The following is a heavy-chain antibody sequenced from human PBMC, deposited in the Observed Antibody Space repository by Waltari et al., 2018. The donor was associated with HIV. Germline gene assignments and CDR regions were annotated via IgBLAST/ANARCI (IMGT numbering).Heavy chain of an antibody. CDR1: GFTFSKYA. Sequence: EVQVVESGGGWVQPGGCVRLSCAASGFTFSKYAMSWVRQAPGKGLEWVAAISGSGSNTQSAYSVTGRFTISRDSSKTTLDLYLHSLSVADTAVYFCANDLYCSGGNCYSRVLDSWGQGTLVTVSS. D-gene: IGHD2-15*01. CDR3: ANDLYCSGGNCYSRVLDS. CDR2: ISGSGSNT. V-gene: IGHV3-23*04. J-gene: IGHJ4*02.